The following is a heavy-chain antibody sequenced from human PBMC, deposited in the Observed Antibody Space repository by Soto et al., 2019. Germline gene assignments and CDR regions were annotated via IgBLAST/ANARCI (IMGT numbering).Heavy chain of an antibody. J-gene: IGHJ1*01. D-gene: IGHD6-19*01. CDR1: GFTFSSYA. Sequence: GGSLRLSCAASGFTFSSYAMSWVRQAPGKGLEWVSAISGSGGSTYYADSVKGRFTISRDNSKNTLYLQMNSLRAEDTAVYYCAKHVRSIPGIAVAGTRGYFQHWGQGTLVTVSS. CDR3: AKHVRSIPGIAVAGTRGYFQH. V-gene: IGHV3-23*01. CDR2: ISGSGGST.